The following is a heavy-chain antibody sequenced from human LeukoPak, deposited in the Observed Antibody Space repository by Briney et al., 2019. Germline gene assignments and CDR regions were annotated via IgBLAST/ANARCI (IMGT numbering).Heavy chain of an antibody. CDR1: GFTFSSYW. Sequence: GGSLRLSCAASGFTFSSYWMSWVRQAPGKGLEWVANIKQDGGEKYYVDSVKGRFTISRDNAKNSLCLQMNSLRAEDTAVYYCAELGITMIGGVWGKGTTVTISS. V-gene: IGHV3-7*01. CDR3: AELGITMIGGV. D-gene: IGHD3-10*02. J-gene: IGHJ6*04. CDR2: IKQDGGEK.